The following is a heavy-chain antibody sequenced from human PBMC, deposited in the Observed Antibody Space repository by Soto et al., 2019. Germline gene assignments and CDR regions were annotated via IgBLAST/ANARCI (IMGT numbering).Heavy chain of an antibody. CDR3: ARRITMVRGPYYYYGMDV. J-gene: IGHJ6*02. Sequence: EVQLVESGGGLVQPGGSLRLSCAGSGFTFGSHNMNWVRQAPGKGLEWISYISSTSSSRYYADSVKGRFTISRDNAKNSLYLQMNSLRDEDTGVYYCARRITMVRGPYYYYGMDVWGQGTTVTVSS. CDR1: GFTFGSHN. D-gene: IGHD3-10*01. V-gene: IGHV3-48*02. CDR2: ISSTSSSR.